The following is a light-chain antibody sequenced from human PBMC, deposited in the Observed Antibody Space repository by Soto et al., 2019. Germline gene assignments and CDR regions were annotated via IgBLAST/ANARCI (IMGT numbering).Light chain of an antibody. Sequence: DIQMTQSPSTLSASVGDRVTITCRASQSISSWLAWYQQKPGKAPKLLIYKASSLRSGVPSRFSGSGSGTEFTLTISSRQPDDFATYYCQQYNSYSYTFGQGTKLEIK. J-gene: IGKJ2*01. V-gene: IGKV1-5*03. CDR1: QSISSW. CDR3: QQYNSYSYT. CDR2: KAS.